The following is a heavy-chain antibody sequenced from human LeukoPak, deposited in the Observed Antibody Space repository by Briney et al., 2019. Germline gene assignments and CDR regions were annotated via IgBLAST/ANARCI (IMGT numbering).Heavy chain of an antibody. D-gene: IGHD3-10*01. Sequence: GGSLRLPCAASGFTFSSYAMSWVRQAPGKGLEWVSAISGSGGSTYYADSVKGRFTISRDNSKNTLYLQMNSLGAEDTAVYYCAKPKLWFGELSSPFDYWGQGTLVTVSS. V-gene: IGHV3-23*01. CDR2: ISGSGGST. CDR3: AKPKLWFGELSSPFDY. J-gene: IGHJ4*02. CDR1: GFTFSSYA.